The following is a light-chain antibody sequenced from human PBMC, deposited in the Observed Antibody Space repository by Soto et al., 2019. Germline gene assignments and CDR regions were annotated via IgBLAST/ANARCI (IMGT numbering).Light chain of an antibody. CDR3: QQYNSWT. CDR1: QSISSW. Sequence: IPMTQSPSYLSAYVGDRVTITCRASQSISSWLAWYQQKPGKATKLLIYDASSLESGVPSRFSGSGSGTEFTLTISSMQPDDFATYYCQQYNSWTFGQGTKVDIK. J-gene: IGKJ1*01. CDR2: DAS. V-gene: IGKV1-5*01.